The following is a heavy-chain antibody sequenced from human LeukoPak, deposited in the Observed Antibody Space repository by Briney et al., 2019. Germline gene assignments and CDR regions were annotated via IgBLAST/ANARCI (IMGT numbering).Heavy chain of an antibody. CDR3: ARARGYCSNSNCFGWFDP. CDR2: INPNSGGT. D-gene: IGHD2-2*01. V-gene: IGHV1-2*02. J-gene: IGHJ5*02. CDR1: GYMFTGYQ. Sequence: ASVKVSCKASGYMFTGYQMHWVRQAPGQGLEWMGWINPNSGGTNYAQKFQGRVTMTRHTSISTAYMELSSLRPDDTAVYYCARARGYCSNSNCFGWFDPWGQGTLVTVSS.